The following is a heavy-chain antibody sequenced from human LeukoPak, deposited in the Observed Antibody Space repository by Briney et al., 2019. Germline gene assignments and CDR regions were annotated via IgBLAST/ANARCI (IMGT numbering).Heavy chain of an antibody. CDR1: GFTLRSYA. V-gene: IGHV3-23*01. CDR3: AKDKGYDFWTFFDY. D-gene: IGHD3-3*01. CDR2: ISGSGGST. J-gene: IGHJ4*02. Sequence: GGSLRLSXAASGFTLRSYAMSWVRQPQGKGLEWVSAISGSGGSTYYADSVKGLFTISRDNSKNTLYLQMNSLRAEDTAVYYCAKDKGYDFWTFFDYWGQGTLVTVSS.